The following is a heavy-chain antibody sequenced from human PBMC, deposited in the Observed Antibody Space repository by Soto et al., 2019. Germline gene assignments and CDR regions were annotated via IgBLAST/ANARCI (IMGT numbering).Heavy chain of an antibody. CDR2: IIPVFGPA. CDR3: GRGGSWAKVVS. CDR1: GGTLKNSA. V-gene: IGHV1-69*01. J-gene: IGHJ4*02. D-gene: IGHD6-13*01. Sequence: QVQLVQSGAEVKKPGSSVRVSCKASGGTLKNSAISWVRQAPGQGLEWMGGIIPVFGPALYTQKFQGRVTITADESTNTAFLDVSSLRSEDPAVYYCGRGGSWAKVVSWGPGALVTVSS.